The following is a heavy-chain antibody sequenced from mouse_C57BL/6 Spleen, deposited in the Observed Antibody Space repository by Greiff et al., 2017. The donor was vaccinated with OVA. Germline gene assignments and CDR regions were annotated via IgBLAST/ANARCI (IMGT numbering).Heavy chain of an antibody. CDR2: IHPNSGST. Sequence: QVQLQQPGAELVKPGASVKLSCKASGYTFTSYWMHWVKQRPGQGLEWIGMIHPNSGSTNYNEKFKSKATLTVDKSSSTADMQLSSLTSEDSAVYYCASRADYYGSSPYFDVWGTGTTVTVSS. CDR3: ASRADYYGSSPYFDV. J-gene: IGHJ1*03. D-gene: IGHD1-1*01. CDR1: GYTFTSYW. V-gene: IGHV1-64*01.